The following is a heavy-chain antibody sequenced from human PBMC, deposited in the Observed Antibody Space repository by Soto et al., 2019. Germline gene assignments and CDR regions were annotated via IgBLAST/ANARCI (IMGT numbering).Heavy chain of an antibody. CDR1: GGSISSGGYY. CDR3: ARVCGGDCLYGMDS. V-gene: IGHV4-31*03. CDR2: IYYSGST. J-gene: IGHJ6*02. D-gene: IGHD2-21*02. Sequence: QVQLQESGPGLVKPSQTLSLTCTVSGGSISSGGYYWSWIRQHPGKGLEWIGYIYYSGSTHYNPSLKSRVTMSVDTSKNQFSLKLSSVTAADTAVYYCARVCGGDCLYGMDSRGQGTTVTVSS.